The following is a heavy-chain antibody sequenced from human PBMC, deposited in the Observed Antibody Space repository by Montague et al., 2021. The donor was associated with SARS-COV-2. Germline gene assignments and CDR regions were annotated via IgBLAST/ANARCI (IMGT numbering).Heavy chain of an antibody. D-gene: IGHD3-10*01. CDR2: IYQSGTT. CDR3: ARSMIRGGLNWFDP. V-gene: IGHV4-30-2*01. J-gene: IGHJ5*02. Sequence: TLSLTCAVSGASISNGGYTWSWIRRPPGKGLEWIGYIYQSGTTRYNPSLKSRVTMSVDKSKNQFSLQLTSVIAADTAIYFCARSMIRGGLNWFDPRGQGTPVTVSS. CDR1: GASISNGGYT.